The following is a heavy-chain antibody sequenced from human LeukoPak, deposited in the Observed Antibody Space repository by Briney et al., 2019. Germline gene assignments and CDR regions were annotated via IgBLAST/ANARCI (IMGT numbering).Heavy chain of an antibody. CDR2: IYSDGNT. V-gene: IGHV3-53*01. CDR3: ARGREGGSPAWGYFDY. J-gene: IGHJ4*02. D-gene: IGHD3-16*01. Sequence: PGGSLGLSCAASGFTVSSNYMSWVRQAPGKGLEWVSVIYSDGNTYYADSVEGRFTISRDNSKNTLYLQMNSLRAEDTAVYYCARGREGGSPAWGYFDYWGQGTLVTVSS. CDR1: GFTVSSNY.